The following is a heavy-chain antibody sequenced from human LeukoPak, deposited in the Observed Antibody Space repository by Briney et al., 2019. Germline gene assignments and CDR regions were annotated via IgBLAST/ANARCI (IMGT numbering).Heavy chain of an antibody. D-gene: IGHD2-2*01. Sequence: SETLSLTCAVYGGSFSGYYWSWIHQPPGKGLEWIGEINHSGSTNYNPSLKGRVTISVDTSKNQFSLKLSSVTAADTAVYYCARRKRSGCSSTSCLLNWFDPWGQGTLVTVSS. V-gene: IGHV4-34*01. CDR2: INHSGST. J-gene: IGHJ5*02. CDR3: ARRKRSGCSSTSCLLNWFDP. CDR1: GGSFSGYY.